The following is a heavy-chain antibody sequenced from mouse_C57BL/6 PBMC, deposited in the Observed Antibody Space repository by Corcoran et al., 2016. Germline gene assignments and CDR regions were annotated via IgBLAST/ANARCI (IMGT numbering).Heavy chain of an antibody. CDR1: GYTFTDYY. J-gene: IGHJ2*01. CDR2: INPNNGGT. D-gene: IGHD1-1*01. CDR3: ARYYYGSSYDYFDY. Sequence: EVQLPQSGPELVKPGASVKISCKASGYTFTDYYMNWVKQSHGKSLEWIGDINPNNGGTSYNQKFKGKATLTVDKSSSTAYMELRSLTSEDSAVYYCARYYYGSSYDYFDYWGQGTTLTVSS. V-gene: IGHV1-26*01.